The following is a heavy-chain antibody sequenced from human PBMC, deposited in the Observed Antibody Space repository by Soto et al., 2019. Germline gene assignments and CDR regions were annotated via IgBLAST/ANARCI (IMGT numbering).Heavy chain of an antibody. CDR1: GGTFSSYT. CDR3: ARGYSGYDTADY. D-gene: IGHD5-12*01. V-gene: IGHV1-69*02. Sequence: QVQLVQSGAEVKKPGSSVKVSCKASGGTFSSYTISWVRQAPGQGLEWMGRIIPILGIANYAQKFQGRVTINADKSPSTAYRELSILRSEDTAVYYCARGYSGYDTADYWGQGTLVTVSS. CDR2: IIPILGIA. J-gene: IGHJ4*02.